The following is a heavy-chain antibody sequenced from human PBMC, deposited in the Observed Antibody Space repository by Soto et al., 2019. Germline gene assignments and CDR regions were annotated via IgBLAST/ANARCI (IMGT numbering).Heavy chain of an antibody. D-gene: IGHD1-1*01. CDR1: GFTFSSYG. J-gene: IGHJ4*02. Sequence: GGSLRLSCAASGFTFSSYGMHWVRQAPGKGLEWVAVIWYDGSNKYYADSVRGRFTISRDNGMQSLFLHMNSLRDEDTAVYYCARDGKGAAYTFGPYYFDSWGQGALVTVSS. V-gene: IGHV3-33*01. CDR3: ARDGKGAAYTFGPYYFDS. CDR2: IWYDGSNK.